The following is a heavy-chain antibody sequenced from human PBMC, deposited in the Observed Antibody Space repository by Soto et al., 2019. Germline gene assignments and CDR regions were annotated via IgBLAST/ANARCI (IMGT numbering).Heavy chain of an antibody. J-gene: IGHJ4*02. V-gene: IGHV3-33*01. CDR3: ARDPSDFWSGYSFDY. CDR2: IWYDGSNK. CDR1: GFTFSSYG. D-gene: IGHD3-3*01. Sequence: GGSLRLSCAASGFTFSSYGMHWVRQAPGKGLEWVAVIWYDGSNKYYADSVKGRFTISRDNSKNTLYLQMNSLRAEVTVVYYCARDPSDFWSGYSFDYWGQGTLVTVSS.